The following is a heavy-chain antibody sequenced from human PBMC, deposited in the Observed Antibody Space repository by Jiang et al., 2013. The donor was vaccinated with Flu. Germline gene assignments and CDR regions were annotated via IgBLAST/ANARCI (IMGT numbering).Heavy chain of an antibody. CDR3: ARHEYLGVATYFDY. CDR2: IYYSGST. Sequence: LLKPSETLSLTCTVSGGSISSYYWSWIRQPPGKGLEWIGYIYYSGSTNYNPSLKSRVTISVDTSKNQFSLKLSSVTAADTAVYYCARHEYLGVATYFDYWGQGTLVTVSS. J-gene: IGHJ4*02. D-gene: IGHD5-12*01. V-gene: IGHV4-59*08. CDR1: GGSISSYY.